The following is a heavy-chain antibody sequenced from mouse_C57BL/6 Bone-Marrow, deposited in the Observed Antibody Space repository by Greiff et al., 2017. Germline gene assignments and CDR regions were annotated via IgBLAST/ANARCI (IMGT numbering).Heavy chain of an antibody. CDR2: IYPRSGNT. Sequence: VKLMESGAELARPGASVKLSCKASGYTFTSYGISWVKQRTGQGLEWIGEIYPRSGNTYYNEKFKGKATLTADKSSSTAYMELRSLTSEDSAVYFCARGRLGLWFAYWGQGTLVTVSA. V-gene: IGHV1-81*01. J-gene: IGHJ3*01. D-gene: IGHD4-1*01. CDR3: ARGRLGLWFAY. CDR1: GYTFTSYG.